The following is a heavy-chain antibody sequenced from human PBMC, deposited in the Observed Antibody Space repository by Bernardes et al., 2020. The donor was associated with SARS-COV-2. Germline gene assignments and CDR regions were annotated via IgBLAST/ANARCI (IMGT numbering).Heavy chain of an antibody. CDR3: AKFLAGSSPHRTGAVTYFDY. J-gene: IGHJ4*02. V-gene: IGHV3-23*01. D-gene: IGHD1-26*01. CDR2: ISGSVGTT. Sequence: DGSLSLSCAASGFTFSSYAMSWVRQAPGQGLEWVSAISGSVGTTFYADSVKGRFTISRDNSKNTLYLLMNSLRAEDTAVYYCAKFLAGSSPHRTGAVTYFDYWGQGTLVTVSS. CDR1: GFTFSSYA.